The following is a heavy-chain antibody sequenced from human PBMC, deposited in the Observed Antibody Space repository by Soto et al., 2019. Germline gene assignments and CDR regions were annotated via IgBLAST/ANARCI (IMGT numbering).Heavy chain of an antibody. D-gene: IGHD2-2*01. Sequence: QLQLQESGPGLVKPSETLSLTCTVSGGSISSSDYFWGWIRQPPGKGLEWIGNIYYSGRTYYNPSLKSRVTISADTSKNQFSLTLSSVAAADTAVYYCARRMGYCTSTSCYEYYFDYWGQGTLVTVSS. V-gene: IGHV4-39*01. CDR2: IYYSGRT. CDR3: ARRMGYCTSTSCYEYYFDY. CDR1: GGSISSSDYF. J-gene: IGHJ4*02.